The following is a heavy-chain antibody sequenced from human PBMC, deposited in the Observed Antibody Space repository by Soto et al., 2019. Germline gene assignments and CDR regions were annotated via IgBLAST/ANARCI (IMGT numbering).Heavy chain of an antibody. CDR1: GYTFTSHG. D-gene: IGHD5-12*01. V-gene: IGHV1-18*01. CDR3: SIDLGGYNSIAAY. J-gene: IGHJ4*02. CDR2: ISAYNGNT. Sequence: QVQLVQSGAEVKKPGASVKVSCKASGYTFTSHGITWVRQAPGQGLEWMGWISAYNGNTNYTQNLQVRRTRTTDTSTSTAYMELRSLRSDDTAVYYCSIDLGGYNSIAAYWGQGALVTVSS.